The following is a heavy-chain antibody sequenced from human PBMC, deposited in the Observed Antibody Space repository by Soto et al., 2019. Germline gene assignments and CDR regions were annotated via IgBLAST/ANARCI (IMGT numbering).Heavy chain of an antibody. CDR2: INPSGGST. V-gene: IGHV1-46*01. D-gene: IGHD3-9*01. CDR3: AREGVGVGPPLRYFDWWRTYDYSGMDV. Sequence: ASVXVSCKASGCTFTSYYMHWVRLVPGQGLEWMGIINPSGGSTSYAQKFQGRVTMTRDTSTSTVYMELSSLRSEDTAVYYCAREGVGVGPPLRYFDWWRTYDYSGMDVWGQGTTVTVSS. CDR1: GCTFTSYY. J-gene: IGHJ6*02.